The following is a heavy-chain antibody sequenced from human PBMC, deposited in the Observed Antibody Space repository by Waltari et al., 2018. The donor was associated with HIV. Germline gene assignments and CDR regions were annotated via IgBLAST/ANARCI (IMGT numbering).Heavy chain of an antibody. J-gene: IGHJ2*01. CDR3: ARDRGWGEPNWYFDL. V-gene: IGHV1-2*02. D-gene: IGHD3-16*01. CDR2: INPNSGDT. Sequence: QVQLVQSGAEVKKPGASVKVSCKASEYIFIGYYIHWVRQAPGQGPEWVGWINPNSGDTNYARRFQGRVTMTSDTAITTAYMELRRLTSDDTAVYYCARDRGWGEPNWYFDLWGRGTLVTVSS. CDR1: EYIFIGYY.